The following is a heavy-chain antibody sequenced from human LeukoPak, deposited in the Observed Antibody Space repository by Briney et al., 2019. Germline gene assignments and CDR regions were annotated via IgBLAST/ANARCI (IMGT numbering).Heavy chain of an antibody. CDR2: ISFDGGKN. CDR1: GFTLSSYG. Sequence: GRSLRLSCAASGFTLSSYGMHWVRQAPGKGLEWVALISFDGGKNYYADSVKGRFTISRDNSKNTLYLQMNSLIPDDTAVYYCAKGTQQWWTVDALDIWGQGTMVTVSS. V-gene: IGHV3-30*18. CDR3: AKGTQQWWTVDALDI. J-gene: IGHJ3*02. D-gene: IGHD5-18*01.